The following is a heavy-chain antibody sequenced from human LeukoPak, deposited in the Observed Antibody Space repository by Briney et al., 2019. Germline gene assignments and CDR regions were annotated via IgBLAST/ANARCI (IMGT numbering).Heavy chain of an antibody. CDR2: IKQDGSEK. Sequence: GGSLRLSCAASGFTFSSYWMSWVRQAPGKGLEWVANIKQDGSEKYYVDSVKGRFTISRDNAKNSLYLQMNSLRAEDTAVYYCARVDCSGGSCYGYYYGMDVWGQGTTVTVSS. V-gene: IGHV3-7*01. CDR1: GFTFSSYW. D-gene: IGHD2-15*01. J-gene: IGHJ6*02. CDR3: ARVDCSGGSCYGYYYGMDV.